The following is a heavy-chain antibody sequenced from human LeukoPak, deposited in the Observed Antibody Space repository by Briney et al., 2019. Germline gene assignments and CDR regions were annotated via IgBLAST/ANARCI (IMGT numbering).Heavy chain of an antibody. D-gene: IGHD1-26*01. CDR1: GFTFDDYA. CDR2: ITWNRGSI. CDR3: ARSRGRGSYFSPNFDY. Sequence: GGSLRLSCAASGFTFDDYAMHWVRQAPGKGLEWVSVITWNRGSIGYADSVKGRFTISRDNSKNTLYLQMNSLRAEDTAVYYCARSRGRGSYFSPNFDYWGQGTLVTVSS. J-gene: IGHJ4*02. V-gene: IGHV3-9*01.